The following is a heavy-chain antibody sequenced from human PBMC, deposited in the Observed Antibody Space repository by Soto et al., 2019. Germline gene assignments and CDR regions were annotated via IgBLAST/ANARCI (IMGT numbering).Heavy chain of an antibody. V-gene: IGHV1-2*02. J-gene: IGHJ5*02. Sequence: ASVKVSCKASGFSFTGYYIHWLRQAPGQGLEWMGWINAHSGGTEYAQKFQGRVTLTRDTSIATAYLTLTSLTSDDTALYYCAKDLARQLAYWLDPWGQGTQVTVSS. D-gene: IGHD6-6*01. CDR1: GFSFTGYY. CDR2: INAHSGGT. CDR3: AKDLARQLAYWLDP.